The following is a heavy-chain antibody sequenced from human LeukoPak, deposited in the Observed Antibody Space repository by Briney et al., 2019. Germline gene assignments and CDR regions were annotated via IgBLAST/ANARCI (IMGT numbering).Heavy chain of an antibody. CDR3: ARPNITSYYDSRGYDAFDV. J-gene: IGHJ3*01. CDR1: GYTFTSHW. CDR2: IYPGDSDT. V-gene: IGHV5-51*01. Sequence: GESLKISCKVSGYTFTSHWIAWVRQMPGKGLEWMGIIYPGDSDTRYSPSFQGQVTISAGKSVRTAYLQWSSLKASDTAMYYCARPNITSYYDSRGYDAFDVWGQGTMVTVSS. D-gene: IGHD3-22*01.